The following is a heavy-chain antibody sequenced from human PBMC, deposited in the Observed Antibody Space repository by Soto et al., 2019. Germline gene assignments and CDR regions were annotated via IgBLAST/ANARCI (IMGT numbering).Heavy chain of an antibody. V-gene: IGHV4-30-4*01. CDR1: GGSISSGDYY. J-gene: IGHJ2*01. D-gene: IGHD4-17*01. Sequence: SETLSLTCTVSGGSISSGDYYWSWIRQPPGKGLEWIGYIYYSGSTYYNPSLKSRVTISVDTSKNQFSLKLSSVTAADTAVYYCARAKRFVTTGYWYLDLWGRGTLVTVSS. CDR2: IYYSGST. CDR3: ARAKRFVTTGYWYLDL.